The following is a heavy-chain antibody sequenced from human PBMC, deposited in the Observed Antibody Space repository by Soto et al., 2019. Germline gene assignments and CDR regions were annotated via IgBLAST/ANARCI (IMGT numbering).Heavy chain of an antibody. CDR3: AREPGYYDSRASYYYGMDV. J-gene: IGHJ6*02. D-gene: IGHD3-22*01. CDR2: IIPIFGTA. Sequence: VKVSCKASGGTFSSYAISWVRQAPGQGLEWMGGIIPIFGTANYAQKFQGRVTITADESTSTAYMELSSLRSEDTAVYYCAREPGYYDSRASYYYGMDVWGQGTTVTVSS. V-gene: IGHV1-69*13. CDR1: GGTFSSYA.